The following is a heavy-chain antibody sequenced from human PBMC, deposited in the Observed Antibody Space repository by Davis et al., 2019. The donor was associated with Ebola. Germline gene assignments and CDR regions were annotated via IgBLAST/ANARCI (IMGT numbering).Heavy chain of an antibody. Sequence: AASVKVSCKASGGTFSSYAISWVRQAPGQGLEWMGGIIPIFGTANYAQKFQGRVTITADESTSTAYMELSSLRSEDTAVYYCARDKGELLIDYWGQGTLVTVSS. CDR2: IIPIFGTA. CDR1: GGTFSSYA. CDR3: ARDKGELLIDY. J-gene: IGHJ4*02. V-gene: IGHV1-69*13. D-gene: IGHD1-26*01.